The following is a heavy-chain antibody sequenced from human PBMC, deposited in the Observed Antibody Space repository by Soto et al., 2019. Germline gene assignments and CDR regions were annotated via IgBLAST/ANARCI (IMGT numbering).Heavy chain of an antibody. CDR3: ARGDPHFYDSSGYFRY. CDR2: IYYSGST. D-gene: IGHD3-22*01. CDR1: GGSISIYY. J-gene: IGHJ4*02. Sequence: SDTLSLTCTVSGGSISIYYWSWIRQPPGKGLEWIAHIYYSGSTSYNSSLKSRVTISVDRSKSQLSLKLSSVTAADTAVYYCARGDPHFYDSSGYFRYWGQGTLVTVSS. V-gene: IGHV4-59*08.